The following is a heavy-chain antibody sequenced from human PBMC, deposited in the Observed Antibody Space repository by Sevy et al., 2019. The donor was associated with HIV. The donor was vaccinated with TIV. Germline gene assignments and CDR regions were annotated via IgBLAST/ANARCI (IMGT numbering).Heavy chain of an antibody. CDR2: IYPGDSDT. Sequence: ESLKISCKGSGYSFTSYWIGWVRQMPGKGLEWMGIIYPGDSDTRYSPSFQGQVTISADKSISTAYLQWSSLKASDTAMYYCARHGITMVRGGSFDPWGQGTLVTVSS. D-gene: IGHD3-10*01. V-gene: IGHV5-51*01. CDR1: GYSFTSYW. CDR3: ARHGITMVRGGSFDP. J-gene: IGHJ5*02.